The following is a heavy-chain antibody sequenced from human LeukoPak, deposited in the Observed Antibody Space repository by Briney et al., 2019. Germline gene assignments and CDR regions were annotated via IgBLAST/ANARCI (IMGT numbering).Heavy chain of an antibody. D-gene: IGHD2-2*01. CDR1: GGXINSHY. CDR2: IYYSGST. J-gene: IGHJ6*02. Sequence: SETLSLTCTVSGGXINSHYCNWIRQPPGKGLEWIGYIYYSGSTNYNPSLKSRVTISVDKSKNQFSLKLSSVTAADTAVYYCARDIVPAAYDYYYYYGMDVWGQGTTVTVSS. CDR3: ARDIVPAAYDYYYYYGMDV. V-gene: IGHV4-59*11.